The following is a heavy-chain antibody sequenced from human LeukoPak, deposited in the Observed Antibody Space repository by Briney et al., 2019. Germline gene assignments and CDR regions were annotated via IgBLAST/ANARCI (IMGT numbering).Heavy chain of an antibody. D-gene: IGHD4-17*01. Sequence: GGSLGLSCAASGFTFSNYVMSWVRQAPGKGLEWVSSITGGGGSIYYADSVKGRSTISRDNSKNTLYVQMTSLRDEDTAVYYCAKGSRGDYERNWFDPWGQGTLVTVSS. V-gene: IGHV3-23*01. CDR1: GFTFSNYV. CDR3: AKGSRGDYERNWFDP. CDR2: ITGGGGSI. J-gene: IGHJ5*02.